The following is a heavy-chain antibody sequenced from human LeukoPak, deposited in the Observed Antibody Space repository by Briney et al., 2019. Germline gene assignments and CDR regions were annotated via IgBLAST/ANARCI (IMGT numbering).Heavy chain of an antibody. CDR2: ISSNGDNT. Sequence: PGGSLRLSCSVSGFTFSTHVMHWVRQAPGKGLEYVSAISSNGDNTYYADSVKGRFTISRDNSKNTLYLQMSSLRADDTAVYYCVRGTGYWGQGTLVTVSS. V-gene: IGHV3-64D*06. J-gene: IGHJ4*02. CDR1: GFTFSTHV. CDR3: VRGTGY.